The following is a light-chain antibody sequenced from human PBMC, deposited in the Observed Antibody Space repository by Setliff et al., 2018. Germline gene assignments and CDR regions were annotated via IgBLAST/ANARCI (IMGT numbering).Light chain of an antibody. V-gene: IGLV2-14*03. J-gene: IGLJ2*01. CDR2: DVS. CDR1: NSDVGGYNY. Sequence: QSALTQPASMSGSPGQSITISCTGTNSDVGGYNYVSWYQQHPGRAPKLIIYDVSYRPSGVSNRFSGSKSGNRASLTISGLQAEDEADYYCSSFTSRGTLDVVFGEGTKSPS. CDR3: SSFTSRGTLDVV.